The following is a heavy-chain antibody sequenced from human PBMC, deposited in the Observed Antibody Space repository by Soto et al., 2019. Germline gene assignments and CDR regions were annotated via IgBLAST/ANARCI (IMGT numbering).Heavy chain of an antibody. V-gene: IGHV3-23*01. CDR2: ITGSGSDT. CDR1: GFAFNNYA. Sequence: GGSLRLSCAASGFAFNNYAMGWVRQAPGKGLEWVSAITGSGSDTYYLDSVKGRFTISRDNSKNTLFLQVNSLRAEDTAIYYCAKLGSSAWSPHYYFDYWGQRTLVTVSS. D-gene: IGHD3-10*01. CDR3: AKLGSSAWSPHYYFDY. J-gene: IGHJ4*02.